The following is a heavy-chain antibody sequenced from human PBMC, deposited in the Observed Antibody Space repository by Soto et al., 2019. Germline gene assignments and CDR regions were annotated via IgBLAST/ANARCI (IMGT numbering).Heavy chain of an antibody. CDR1: GFTFSGSA. CDR3: TINWGYCSSTSCYDFDY. CDR2: IRSKANSYAT. D-gene: IGHD2-2*01. V-gene: IGHV3-73*01. Sequence: GGSLRLSCAASGFTFSGSAMHWVRQASGKGLEWVGRIRSKANSYATAYAASVKGRFTISRDDSKNTAYLQMNSLKTEDTAVYFCTINWGYCSSTSCYDFDYWGQGTLVTVSS. J-gene: IGHJ4*02.